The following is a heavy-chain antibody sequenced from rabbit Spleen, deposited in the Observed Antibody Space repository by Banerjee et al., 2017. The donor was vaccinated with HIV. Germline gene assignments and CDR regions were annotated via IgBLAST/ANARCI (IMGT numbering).Heavy chain of an antibody. CDR3: ARDTATSFSTYGMDL. CDR1: GFSFNSGYD. CDR2: SYAGSSGST. J-gene: IGHJ6*01. D-gene: IGHD1-1*01. V-gene: IGHV1S40*01. Sequence: QSLEESGGGLVKPGASLTLSCKASGFSFNSGYDMCWVRQAPGKGLEWIACSYAGSSGSTYSAIWAKGRFTISKPSSTTVTLQMTSLMAADTATYFCARDTATSFSTYGMDLWGPGTLVTVS.